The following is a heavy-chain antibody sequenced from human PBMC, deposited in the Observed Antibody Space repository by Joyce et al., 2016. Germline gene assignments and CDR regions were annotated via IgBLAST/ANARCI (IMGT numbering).Heavy chain of an antibody. V-gene: IGHV3-23*01. CDR2: MGGSGYYI. Sequence: EVQLLESGGGLVQPGGSLRLSCVVSGFTFSNFAMNWIRQDPGKGLECVSIMGGSGYYIKYADSVRGRFTISRDNSKNTVYLQMNDLRAEDTGVYFCARDWQADNWGQGTLVTVSS. CDR3: ARDWQADN. CDR1: GFTFSNFA. J-gene: IGHJ4*02.